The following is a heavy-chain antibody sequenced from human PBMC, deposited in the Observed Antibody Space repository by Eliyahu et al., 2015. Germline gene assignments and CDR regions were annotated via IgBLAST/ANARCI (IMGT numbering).Heavy chain of an antibody. J-gene: IGHJ5*02. CDR2: IDHRGTT. Sequence: QVQLQESGPGLVKPSETLSLTCIVSGXSXTYYSWSWXRQAPGKGLEWIGXIDHRGTTKYDPALMSRVTISVDTSKNQFSLRLTSVTAADTAVYYCARVSAGTYTNGXNWFDPWGQGTLVTVSS. V-gene: IGHV4-59*01. D-gene: IGHD3-10*01. CDR3: ARVSAGTYTNGXNWFDP. CDR1: GXSXTYYS.